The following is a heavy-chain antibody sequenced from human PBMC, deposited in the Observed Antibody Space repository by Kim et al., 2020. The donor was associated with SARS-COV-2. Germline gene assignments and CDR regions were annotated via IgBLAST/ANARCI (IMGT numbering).Heavy chain of an antibody. D-gene: IGHD3-22*01. V-gene: IGHV4-34*01. CDR2: INHSGST. CDR3: ARFKEEVSMIVVVITTVSRYAEY. CDR1: GGSFSGYY. J-gene: IGHJ4*02. Sequence: SETLSLTCAVYGGSFSGYYWSWIRQPPGKGLEWIGEINHSGSTNYNQSLKSRATISVDTSNKQFSLKLSSVTAADTADYYCARFKEEVSMIVVVITTVSRYAEYWGRGTPDTVSS.